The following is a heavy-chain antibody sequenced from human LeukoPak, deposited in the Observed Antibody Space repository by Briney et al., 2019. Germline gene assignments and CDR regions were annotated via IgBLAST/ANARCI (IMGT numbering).Heavy chain of an antibody. V-gene: IGHV1-2*02. D-gene: IGHD6-19*01. Sequence: GASVKVSCRASEYTFTGYYIHWVRQAPGQGLEWMGWINPDSGGTDYAQNFQGRVTMTRDTSISTAYMELSRLRSDDTAVYYCARDSGWYSFDYWGQGTLVTVSS. J-gene: IGHJ4*02. CDR3: ARDSGWYSFDY. CDR2: INPDSGGT. CDR1: EYTFTGYY.